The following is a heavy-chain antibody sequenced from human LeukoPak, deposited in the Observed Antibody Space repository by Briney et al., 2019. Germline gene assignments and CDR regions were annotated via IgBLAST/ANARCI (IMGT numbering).Heavy chain of an antibody. V-gene: IGHV3-74*01. CDR2: LNINGSTT. CDR3: ARAASGRGSGWYDAYYFDY. J-gene: IGHJ4*02. Sequence: GGSLRRSCAASGFTLNYYWMHWVRQAPGQGLVWVSSLNINGSTTAYADSVKGSFTVSRANSKSTLYLQMNSLRPEDTAIYYCARAASGRGSGWYDAYYFDYWGQGTLVTVSS. CDR1: GFTLNYYW. D-gene: IGHD6-19*01.